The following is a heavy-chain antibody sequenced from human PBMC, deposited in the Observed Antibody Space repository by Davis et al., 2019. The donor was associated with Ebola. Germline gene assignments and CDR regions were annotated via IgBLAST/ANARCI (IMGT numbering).Heavy chain of an antibody. CDR3: AKDDGRSNLDY. CDR2: ISWNSGSI. V-gene: IGHV3-9*01. CDR1: GFTFSSYA. J-gene: IGHJ4*02. Sequence: SLKISCAASGFTFSSYAMHWVRQAPGKGLEWVSGISWNSGSIGYADSVKGRFTISRDNAKNSLYLQMNSLRAEDTALYYCAKDDGRSNLDYWGQGTLVTVSS.